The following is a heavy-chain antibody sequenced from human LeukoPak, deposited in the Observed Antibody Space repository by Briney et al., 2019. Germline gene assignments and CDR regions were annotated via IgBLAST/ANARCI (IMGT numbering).Heavy chain of an antibody. D-gene: IGHD4-11*01. CDR1: GFTFDDYA. CDR2: ISWNGGSI. CDR3: AKDDSATVTTGFFDY. Sequence: PGGSLRLSCAASGFTFDDYAMHWVRQAPGKGLEWVSGISWNGGSIGYADSVKGRFTISRDNAKNSLYLQMNSLRAEDTALYYCAKDDSATVTTGFFDYWGQGTLVTVSS. V-gene: IGHV3-9*01. J-gene: IGHJ4*02.